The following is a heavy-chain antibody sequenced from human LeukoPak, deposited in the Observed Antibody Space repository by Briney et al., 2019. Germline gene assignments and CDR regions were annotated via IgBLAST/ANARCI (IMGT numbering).Heavy chain of an antibody. CDR2: FDPEDGET. CDR1: GYTLTELS. V-gene: IGHV1-24*01. CDR3: ATDSGSGSYEVDI. J-gene: IGHJ3*02. D-gene: IGHD3-10*01. Sequence: ASVKVSCKVSGYTLTELSMHWVRQAPGKGLEWMGGFDPEDGETIYAQKFQGRVTMTEDTSTDTAYMELSSLRSEDTAVHYCATDSGSGSYEVDIWGQGTMVTVSS.